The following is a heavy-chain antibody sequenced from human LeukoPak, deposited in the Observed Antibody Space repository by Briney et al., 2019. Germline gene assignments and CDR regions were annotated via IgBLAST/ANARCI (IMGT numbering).Heavy chain of an antibody. CDR3: VKRRGGVTTYFDY. V-gene: IGHV3-64D*06. D-gene: IGHD3-16*01. Sequence: GGSLRLSCSASGSTFSSYAMHWVRQAPGKGLEYVSAISSNGGSTYYADSVKGRFTISRDNSKNTLYLQMSSLRAEDTAVYYCVKRRGGVTTYFDYWGQGTLVTVSS. CDR1: GSTFSSYA. J-gene: IGHJ4*02. CDR2: ISSNGGST.